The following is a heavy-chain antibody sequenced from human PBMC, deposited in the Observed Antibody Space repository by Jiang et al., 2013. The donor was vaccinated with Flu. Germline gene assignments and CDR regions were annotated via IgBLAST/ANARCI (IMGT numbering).Heavy chain of an antibody. CDR2: IIPIFGTA. D-gene: IGHD3-22*01. Sequence: GAEVKKPGSSVKVSCKASGGTFSSYAISWVRQAPGQGLEWMGGIIPIFGTANYAQKFQGRVTITADESTSTAYMELSSLRSEDTAVYYCARDTGYYDSSGYAITRGWFDPWGQGTLVTVSS. CDR3: ARDTGYYDSSGYAITRGWFDP. J-gene: IGHJ5*02. V-gene: IGHV1-69*01. CDR1: GGTFSSYA.